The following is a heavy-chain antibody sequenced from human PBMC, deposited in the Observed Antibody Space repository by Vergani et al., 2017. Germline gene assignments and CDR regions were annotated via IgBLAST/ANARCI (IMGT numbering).Heavy chain of an antibody. CDR1: GFTFSNYC. CDR3: ARDTVTGSRYFDY. V-gene: IGHV3-30*02. D-gene: IGHD6-19*01. J-gene: IGHJ4*02. Sequence: QVQLVESGGGVVQPGGSLILSCGASGFTFSNYCMHWVRQPPGKGLEWVTFIRYGGSNTYYADSVKGRFTISRDNSKNTLFLQMNSLRPEDTAVYYCARDTVTGSRYFDYWGQGTLVTVSS. CDR2: IRYGGSNT.